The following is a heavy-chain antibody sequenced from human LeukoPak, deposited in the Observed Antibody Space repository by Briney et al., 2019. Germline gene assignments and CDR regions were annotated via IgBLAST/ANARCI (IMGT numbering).Heavy chain of an antibody. CDR3: AREYTLYRSGWFLDY. Sequence: SETLSLTCAVSGDSSSSSIYYWGWIRQPPGKGLEWIGSIDYSGTTYYNPSLKSRATISVDTSKNQFSLKLSSVTAADTAVYYCAREYTLYRSGWFLDYWGQGTVVTVSS. D-gene: IGHD6-19*01. CDR2: IDYSGTT. J-gene: IGHJ4*02. V-gene: IGHV4-39*07. CDR1: GDSSSSSIYY.